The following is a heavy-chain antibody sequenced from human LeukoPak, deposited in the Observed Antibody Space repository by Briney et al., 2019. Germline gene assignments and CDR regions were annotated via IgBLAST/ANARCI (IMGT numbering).Heavy chain of an antibody. CDR3: ARSPPFTYYYDSSGSGY. CDR1: GAAISNYY. CDR2: IQYSGSA. V-gene: IGHV4-59*12. Sequence: SETLSLTCTVSGAAISNYYWSWIRQPPGKGLEWIGYIQYSGSANLNPSLKSRVTISLDTSKNQFSLKLSSVTAADTAVYYCARSPPFTYYYDSSGSGYWGQGTLVTVSS. J-gene: IGHJ4*02. D-gene: IGHD3-22*01.